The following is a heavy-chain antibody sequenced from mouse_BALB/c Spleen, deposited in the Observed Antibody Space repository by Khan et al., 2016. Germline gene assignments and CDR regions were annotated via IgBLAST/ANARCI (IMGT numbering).Heavy chain of an antibody. J-gene: IGHJ2*01. V-gene: IGHV1-77*01. Sequence: QVQLQQSGVELARPGASVKLSCKASGYTFTDYYINWVKQRTGQGLEWIGEIYPGSGNTYYNEKFKGKATLTADKSSSTAYMQLSSLTSEDSAVYFCARSVYYGSYFDYWGQGTTLTVSS. CDR3: ARSVYYGSYFDY. CDR1: GYTFTDYY. CDR2: IYPGSGNT. D-gene: IGHD2-2*01.